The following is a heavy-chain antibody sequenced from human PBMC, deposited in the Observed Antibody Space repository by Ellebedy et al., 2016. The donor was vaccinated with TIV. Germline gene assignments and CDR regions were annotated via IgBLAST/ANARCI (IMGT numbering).Heavy chain of an antibody. V-gene: IGHV3-23*01. CDR3: AKGGRGVPFDY. CDR2: IGGSGT. CDR1: GFSFSSYG. J-gene: IGHJ4*02. Sequence: GESLKISCVASGFSFSSYGMHWVRQAPGKGLEWVSAIGGSGTFYADSVNGRFTIPRDNSKNTLYLQMNSLGAEDTAIYYCAKGGRGVPFDYWGQGTLVTVSS. D-gene: IGHD3-10*01.